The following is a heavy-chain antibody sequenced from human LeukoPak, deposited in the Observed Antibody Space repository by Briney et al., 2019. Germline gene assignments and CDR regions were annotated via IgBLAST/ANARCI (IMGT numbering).Heavy chain of an antibody. CDR3: AKSSGYYYHYFDY. CDR2: INDSGGST. Sequence: PGGSQRLSCAASGFSFSSYAMSWVRQAPGKGLEWVSAINDSGGSTYYADSVKGRFTISRDNSKNTLYLQMNSLRAEDTAVYYCAKSSGYYYHYFDYWGQGTLVTVSS. J-gene: IGHJ4*02. CDR1: GFSFSSYA. V-gene: IGHV3-23*01. D-gene: IGHD3-22*01.